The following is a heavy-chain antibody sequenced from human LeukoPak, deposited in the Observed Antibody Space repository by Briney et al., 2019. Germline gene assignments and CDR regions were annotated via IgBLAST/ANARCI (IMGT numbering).Heavy chain of an antibody. Sequence: GASVKVSCKASGGTFSSYAISWVRQAPGQGLEWMGGIIPIFGTANYAQKFQGRVTITADESTSTAYMELSSLRSEDTAVYYCAREWCSGGSCYDSPLDYWGQGTLVTVSS. CDR1: GGTFSSYA. CDR3: AREWCSGGSCYDSPLDY. CDR2: IIPIFGTA. V-gene: IGHV1-69*13. D-gene: IGHD2-15*01. J-gene: IGHJ4*02.